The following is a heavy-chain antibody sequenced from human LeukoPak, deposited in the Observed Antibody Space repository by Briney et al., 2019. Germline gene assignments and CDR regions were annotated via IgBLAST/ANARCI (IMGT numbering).Heavy chain of an antibody. D-gene: IGHD1-26*01. V-gene: IGHV3-48*04. CDR3: ARDIVGATDFDY. CDR1: GFTFSSYS. J-gene: IGHJ4*02. CDR2: ISSSSTI. Sequence: PGGSLRLSCAASGFTFSSYSMNWVRQAPGKGLEWVSYISSSSTIYYADSVKGRFTISRDNAKNSLYLQMNSLRAEDTAVYYCARDIVGATDFDYWGQGTLVTVSS.